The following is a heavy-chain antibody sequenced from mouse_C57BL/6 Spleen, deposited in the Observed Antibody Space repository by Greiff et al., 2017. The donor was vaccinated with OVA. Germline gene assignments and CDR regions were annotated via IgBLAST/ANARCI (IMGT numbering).Heavy chain of an antibody. V-gene: IGHV14-4*01. Sequence: IQLQQSGAELVRPGASVKLSCTASGFNIKDDYMHWVKQRPEQGLEWIGWIDPENGDTEYASKFQSKATITADTSSNTAYLQLSSLTSEDTAVYYCTTGYGFAYWGQGTLVTVSA. CDR2: IDPENGDT. CDR1: GFNIKDDY. CDR3: TTGYGFAY. J-gene: IGHJ3*01. D-gene: IGHD2-14*01.